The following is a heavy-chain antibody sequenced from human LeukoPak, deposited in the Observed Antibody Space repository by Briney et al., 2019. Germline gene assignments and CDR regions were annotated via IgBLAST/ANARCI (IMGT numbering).Heavy chain of an antibody. CDR3: ARDDNYGIFVNVDY. V-gene: IGHV3-48*03. J-gene: IGHJ4*02. CDR1: GFLFSSFE. D-gene: IGHD4-11*01. Sequence: GGSLRLSCAASGFLFSSFEMNWVRQAPGKGLEWVSYISSSGSTKYYADSVKGRFTISRDNAKNSLYLHMNSLRAEDTAVYYCARDDNYGIFVNVDYWGQGTLVTVSS. CDR2: ISSSGSTK.